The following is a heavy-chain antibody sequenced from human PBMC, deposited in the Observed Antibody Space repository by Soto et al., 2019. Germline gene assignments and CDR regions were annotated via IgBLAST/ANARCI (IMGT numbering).Heavy chain of an antibody. V-gene: IGHV3-33*01. CDR2: IWYDGSNK. J-gene: IGHJ6*02. CDR3: ARARGYYDSSGYYYTRKEIKNYYYYGMDV. CDR1: GFTFSSYG. Sequence: GGSLRLSCAASGFTFSSYGMHWVRQAPGKGLEWVAVIWYDGSNKYYADSVKGRFTISRDNSKNTLYLQMNSLRAEDTAVYYCARARGYYDSSGYYYTRKEIKNYYYYGMDVWGQGTTVTVSS. D-gene: IGHD3-22*01.